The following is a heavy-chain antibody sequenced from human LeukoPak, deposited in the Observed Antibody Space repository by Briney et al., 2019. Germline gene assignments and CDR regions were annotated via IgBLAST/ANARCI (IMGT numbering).Heavy chain of an antibody. CDR1: GFTFSSYA. V-gene: IGHV3-23*01. CDR2: ISGSGGST. CDR3: AKDRSCTNDICHGDFDY. D-gene: IGHD2-8*01. Sequence: GGSLRLSCAASGFTFSSYAVSWVRQAPGKGVKWVSSISGSGGSTYSADSVKGRFTISRDNSKNTLYLQMNSLRAEDTALYYCAKDRSCTNDICHGDFDYWGQGTLVTVSS. J-gene: IGHJ4*02.